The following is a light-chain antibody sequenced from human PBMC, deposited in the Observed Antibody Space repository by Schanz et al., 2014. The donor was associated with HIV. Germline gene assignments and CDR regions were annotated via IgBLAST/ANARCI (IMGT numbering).Light chain of an antibody. V-gene: IGLV2-14*03. CDR2: EVS. CDR1: SSDVGGYKY. J-gene: IGLJ3*02. CDR3: SSYTSSPTWV. Sequence: QSALTQPASVSGSPGQSITISCTGTSSDVGGYKYVSWYQQHPGKAPKLMIFEVSSRPSGVSNRFSGSKSGNTASLTISGLQADDEADYYCSSYTSSPTWVFGGGTKLTVL.